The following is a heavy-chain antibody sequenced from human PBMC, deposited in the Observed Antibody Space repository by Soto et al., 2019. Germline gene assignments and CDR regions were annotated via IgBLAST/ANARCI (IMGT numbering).Heavy chain of an antibody. D-gene: IGHD3-3*01. CDR3: ATVRDFWSGYYFVGWFDP. Sequence: VKVSCKVSGYTLTELSMHWVRQAPGKGLEWTGGFDPEDGETIYAQKFQGRVTMTEDTSTDTAYMELSSLRSEDTAVYYCATVRDFWSGYYFVGWFDPWGQGTLVTVSS. CDR1: GYTLTELS. CDR2: FDPEDGET. V-gene: IGHV1-24*01. J-gene: IGHJ5*02.